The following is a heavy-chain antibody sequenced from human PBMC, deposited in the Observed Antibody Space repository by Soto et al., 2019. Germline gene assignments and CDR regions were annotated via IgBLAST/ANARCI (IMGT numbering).Heavy chain of an antibody. J-gene: IGHJ3*02. CDR1: GFTFSSYA. D-gene: IGHD3-9*01. CDR3: AKFVRHCDILTGSHDAFDI. V-gene: IGHV3-23*01. CDR2: ISGSGGST. Sequence: PGGSLRLSCAASGFTFSSYAMSWVRQAPGKGLEWVSAISGSGGSTYYADSVKGRFTISRDNSKNTLYLQMNSLRAEDTAVYYCAKFVRHCDILTGSHDAFDIWGQGTMVTVSS.